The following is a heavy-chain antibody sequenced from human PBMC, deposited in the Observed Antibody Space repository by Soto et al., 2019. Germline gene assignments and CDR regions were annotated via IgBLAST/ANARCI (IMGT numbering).Heavy chain of an antibody. V-gene: IGHV3-11*01. CDR3: ASSFPVSSYSYGMDV. J-gene: IGHJ6*02. Sequence: QVQLVESGGGLVKPGGSLRLSCAASGFTFSDYYMSWIRQAPGKGLEWVSYISSSGSTIYYADSVKGRFTISRDNAKNSLYLQMTSLIAEDTAVYYCASSFPVSSYSYGMDVWGQGTTVTVSS. CDR1: GFTFSDYY. D-gene: IGHD2-8*01. CDR2: ISSSGSTI.